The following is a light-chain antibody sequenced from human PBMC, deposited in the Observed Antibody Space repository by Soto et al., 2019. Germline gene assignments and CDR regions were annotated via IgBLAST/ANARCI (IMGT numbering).Light chain of an antibody. CDR3: QRYNNWPLT. CDR2: GAS. Sequence: EIVMTPSPDTLSVSPGERANLSCRASQSVTSNLAWYQQKPGQAPRLLIYGASIRATGVPARFSGSRSGPEFTLTINSLQSEDFAIYYCQRYNNWPLTFGGGTKVDIK. J-gene: IGKJ4*01. V-gene: IGKV3-15*01. CDR1: QSVTSN.